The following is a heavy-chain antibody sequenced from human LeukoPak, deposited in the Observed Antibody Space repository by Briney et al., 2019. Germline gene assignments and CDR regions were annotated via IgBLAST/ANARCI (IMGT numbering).Heavy chain of an antibody. CDR2: IKQDGSEE. D-gene: IGHD6-6*01. V-gene: IGHV3-7*05. J-gene: IGHJ6*02. CDR3: ARDPYSSTWSYGMDV. Sequence: GGPQRLPCAAWVHTFSSYWERWARQSPGKGLEWVANIKQDGSEEVYVDSVKGRFNIPRDNAKNALFLQMNTLRAEDTAVYYCARDPYSSTWSYGMDVWGQGPTVTVSS. CDR1: VHTFSSYW.